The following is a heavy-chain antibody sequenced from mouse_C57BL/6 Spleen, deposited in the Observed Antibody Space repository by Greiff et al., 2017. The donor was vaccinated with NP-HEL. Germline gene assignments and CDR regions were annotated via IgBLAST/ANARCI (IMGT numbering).Heavy chain of an antibody. CDR2: IYPGNSDT. CDR3: TGNWDGDWYFDV. Sequence: EVQLQESGTVLARPGASVKMSCKTSGYTFTSYWMHWVNQRPGQGLEWIGAIYPGNSDTSYNQKFKGKAKLTAVTSASTAYMELSSLTNEDSAVYYCTGNWDGDWYFDVWGTGTTVTVSS. V-gene: IGHV1-5*01. D-gene: IGHD4-1*01. J-gene: IGHJ1*03. CDR1: GYTFTSYW.